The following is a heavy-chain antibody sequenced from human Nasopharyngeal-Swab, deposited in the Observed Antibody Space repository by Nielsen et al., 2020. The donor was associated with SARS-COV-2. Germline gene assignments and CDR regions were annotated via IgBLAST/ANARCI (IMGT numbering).Heavy chain of an antibody. J-gene: IGHJ6*02. CDR1: GFTFSDYY. V-gene: IGHV3-11*05. CDR2: ISSSSSYT. D-gene: IGHD2-2*01. CDR3: ARDSMPHCSSTSCRNYGMDV. Sequence: LSLTCAASGFTFSDYYMSWIRQAPGKGLEWVSYISSSSSYTNYADSVKGRFTISRDNAKNSLYLQMNSLRAEDTAVYYCARDSMPHCSSTSCRNYGMDVWGQGTTVTVSS.